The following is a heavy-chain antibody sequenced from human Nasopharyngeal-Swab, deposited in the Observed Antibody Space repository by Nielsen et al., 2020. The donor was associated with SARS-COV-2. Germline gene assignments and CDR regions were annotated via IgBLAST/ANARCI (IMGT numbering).Heavy chain of an antibody. Sequence: GESLKISCEVSGFTFSAYWMHWVRQPPGLGLVWVSRINEYSTIKTYADSVMGRFTVSRDNIQNTLYLQMHSLRAEDTGVYYCVRDLAGAFGSWGQGTLVTVSS. V-gene: IGHV3-74*01. D-gene: IGHD3-10*01. CDR1: GFTFSAYW. CDR2: INEYSTIK. J-gene: IGHJ5*01. CDR3: VRDLAGAFGS.